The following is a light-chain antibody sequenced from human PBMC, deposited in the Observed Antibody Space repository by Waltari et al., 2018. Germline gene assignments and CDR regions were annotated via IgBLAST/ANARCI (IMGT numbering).Light chain of an antibody. J-gene: IGLJ2*01. V-gene: IGLV3-1*01. CDR3: QAWDSSTVV. CDR1: KLGEKY. Sequence: YELTQPPSVSVSPGQTASITCSGDKLGEKYSCWYQQRPGQSPLLVIYQDNKRPSGSPWRFAGSNSGNTATLTISGTQAVDEADYYCQAWDSSTVVFGGGTKLTVL. CDR2: QDN.